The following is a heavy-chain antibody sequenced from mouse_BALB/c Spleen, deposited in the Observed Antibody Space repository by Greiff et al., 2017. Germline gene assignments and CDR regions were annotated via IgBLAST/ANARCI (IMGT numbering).Heavy chain of an antibody. CDR1: GFAFSSYD. CDR2: ISSGGGST. J-gene: IGHJ3*01. V-gene: IGHV5-12-1*01. Sequence: EVQLVESGGGLVKPGGSLKLSCAASGFAFSSYDMSWVRQTPEKRLEWVAYISSGGGSTYYPDTVKGRFTISRDNAKNTLYLQMSSLKSEDTAMYYCARQNYGSSYEFAYWGQGTLVTVSA. D-gene: IGHD1-1*01. CDR3: ARQNYGSSYEFAY.